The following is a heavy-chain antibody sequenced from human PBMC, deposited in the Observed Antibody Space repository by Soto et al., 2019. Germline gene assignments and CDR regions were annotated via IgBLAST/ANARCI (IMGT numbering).Heavy chain of an antibody. CDR3: ARARDGYNFLYEPT. D-gene: IGHD5-12*01. CDR2: IYSGGKT. Sequence: GGSLRLSCAASGFTVSSNYMSWVRQAPGKGLEWVSVIYSGGKTDYADSVKGRFTISSDNSKRTVYLQMNSLRAEDTGVYYCARARDGYNFLYEPTWGQGTLVTVSS. V-gene: IGHV3-53*01. J-gene: IGHJ4*02. CDR1: GFTVSSNY.